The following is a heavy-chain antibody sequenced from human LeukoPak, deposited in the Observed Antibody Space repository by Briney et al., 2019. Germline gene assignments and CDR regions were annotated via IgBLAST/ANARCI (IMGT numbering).Heavy chain of an antibody. CDR2: ISYDGSNK. D-gene: IGHD3-3*01. Sequence: GGSLRLSCAASGFTFSSYGMHWVRQAPGKGLEWVAVISYDGSNKYYADSVKGRFTISRDNAKNSLYLQMNSLRAEDTAVYYCARGKECFDSWGQGTLVTVSS. CDR1: GFTFSSYG. CDR3: ARGKECFDS. J-gene: IGHJ4*02. V-gene: IGHV3-30*03.